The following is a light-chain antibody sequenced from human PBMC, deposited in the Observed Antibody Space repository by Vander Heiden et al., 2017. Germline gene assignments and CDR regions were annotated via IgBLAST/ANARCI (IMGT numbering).Light chain of an antibody. CDR1: ALPNNC. J-gene: IGLJ3*02. CDR3: HSIDSSGTSDV. CDR2: KDN. Sequence: SYELTQPPSVSVSPGQTARITCSGDALPNNCAYWYQQKPGQAPVVVIYKDNERPSRIPGRFSGSSSGTTVTLTISGVQAEDEADYYCHSIDSSGTSDVFGGGTKLTVL. V-gene: IGLV3-25*03.